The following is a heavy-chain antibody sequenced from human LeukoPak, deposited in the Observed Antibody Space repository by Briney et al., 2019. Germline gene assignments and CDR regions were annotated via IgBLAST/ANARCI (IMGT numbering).Heavy chain of an antibody. J-gene: IGHJ5*02. D-gene: IGHD2-15*01. CDR2: VDPEYGET. V-gene: IGHV1-69-2*01. CDR1: GYTFTDYY. CDR3: ATPSGGGSYDHWFDP. Sequence: ASVKISCKVSGYTFTDYYMHWVQQAPGKGLEWMGLVDPEYGETIYAEKFQGRVTITADTSTDTAYMELSSLRSEDTAVYYCATPSGGGSYDHWFDPWGQGTLVTVSS.